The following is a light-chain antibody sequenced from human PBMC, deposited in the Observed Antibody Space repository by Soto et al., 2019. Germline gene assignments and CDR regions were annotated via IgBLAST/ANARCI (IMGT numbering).Light chain of an antibody. CDR2: DAC. CDR1: QAINIY. V-gene: IGKV1-33*01. J-gene: IGKJ4*01. Sequence: DIQMTQSPSSLSASVGDRVTSTCQASQAINIYLNWYQQKPGKAPNLLIYDACNLETGVPSRFSGSGSGTHFTFTVSSLQPEDIATYYCQQYEKLPITFGGGTKVEIK. CDR3: QQYEKLPIT.